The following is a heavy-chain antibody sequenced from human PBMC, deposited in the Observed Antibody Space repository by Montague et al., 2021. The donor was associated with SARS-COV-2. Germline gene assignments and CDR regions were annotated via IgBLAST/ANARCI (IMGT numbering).Heavy chain of an antibody. V-gene: IGHV4-59*08. Sequence: SETLSLTCTVSGASVTDYYWSWIWQPPGKGLERVWDVCYNKGTNFNPSLKRRVAISVVMYKTKIPLCLTLVTVADTASDFCYRHPHCGGLNGSPDFWGQGTLVTVSS. CDR2: VCYNKGT. J-gene: IGHJ4*02. CDR1: GASVTDYY. CDR3: YRHPHCGGLNGSPDF. D-gene: IGHD2-21*01.